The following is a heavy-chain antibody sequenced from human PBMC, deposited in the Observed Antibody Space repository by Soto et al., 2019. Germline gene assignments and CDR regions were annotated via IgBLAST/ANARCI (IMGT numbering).Heavy chain of an antibody. CDR3: ARGRVRGYCSGGSCHLLFDY. J-gene: IGHJ4*02. Sequence: QVQLVQSGAEVKKPGASVKVSCKASGYTFTSYGISWVRQAPGQGLEWMGWISAYNGNTNYAQKLQGRVTMTTDTSTSTAYMELRSLRSDDTAVYYCARGRVRGYCSGGSCHLLFDYRGQGTLVTVSS. D-gene: IGHD2-15*01. CDR2: ISAYNGNT. CDR1: GYTFTSYG. V-gene: IGHV1-18*01.